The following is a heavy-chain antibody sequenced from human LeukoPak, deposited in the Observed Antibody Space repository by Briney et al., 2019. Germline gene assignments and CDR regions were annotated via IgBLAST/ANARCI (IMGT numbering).Heavy chain of an antibody. CDR1: GFTVSSNY. J-gene: IGHJ6*03. D-gene: IGHD1-1*01. V-gene: IGHV3-66*02. CDR3: VGLNEGYYYYYMDV. CDR2: IYIGGNT. Sequence: GGSLRLSCAASGFTVSSNYMTWVRQAPGKGLEWVSVIYIGGNTFYPDYVKGRFTVSRDTSKNTLTLEMYSLTTEDTAVYYCVGLNEGYYYYYMDVWGKGTTVTVSS.